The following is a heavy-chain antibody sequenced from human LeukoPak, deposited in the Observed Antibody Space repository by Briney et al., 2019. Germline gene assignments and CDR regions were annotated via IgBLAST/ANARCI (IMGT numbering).Heavy chain of an antibody. V-gene: IGHV3-72*01. CDR3: SRIAINANNGMDV. CDR1: GFKFSDHY. D-gene: IGHD1/OR15-1a*01. CDR2: SRNKASSYTA. Sequence: PGGSLRLSCAASGFKFSDHYIDWVRQAPGKGLEWVGRSRNKASSYTAEYAASGGCRFTISRDLSASSLYLQMNSLRTADTAVYYCSRIAINANNGMDVWGQGTTVTVSS. J-gene: IGHJ6*02.